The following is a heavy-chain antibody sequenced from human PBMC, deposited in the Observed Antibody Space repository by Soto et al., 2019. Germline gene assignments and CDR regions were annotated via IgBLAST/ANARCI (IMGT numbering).Heavy chain of an antibody. CDR2: ISPTGGTT. J-gene: IGHJ4*02. CDR1: GFTFSTSP. Sequence: GGSLRLSCSASGFTFSTSPMHWVRQAPGKGLEYVSAISPTGGTTYYADSLKGRFTTSRDNSKSTLYLHMSSLRTEDTAVYYCGRKEVSGPIDYWGQGTLVIV. V-gene: IGHV3-64D*06. CDR3: GRKEVSGPIDY.